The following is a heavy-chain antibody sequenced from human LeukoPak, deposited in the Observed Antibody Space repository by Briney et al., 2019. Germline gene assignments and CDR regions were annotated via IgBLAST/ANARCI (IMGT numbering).Heavy chain of an antibody. CDR1: GFTFSSYD. CDR3: ARDIREVLAY. V-gene: IGHV3-33*01. J-gene: IGHJ4*02. Sequence: GGSLRLSCAASGFTFSSYDMHWVRQAPGKGLEWVAVIWYDGSNKYYADSVKDRFTISRDNSKNTLYMQMNSLRAEDTAVYYCARDIREVLAYWGQGTLVTVSS. D-gene: IGHD3-10*01. CDR2: IWYDGSNK.